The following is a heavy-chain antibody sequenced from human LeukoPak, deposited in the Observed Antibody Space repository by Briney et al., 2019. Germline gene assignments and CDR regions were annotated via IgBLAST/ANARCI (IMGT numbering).Heavy chain of an antibody. V-gene: IGHV1-2*02. D-gene: IGHD3-10*01. CDR3: ARDEPYYYGSGIYYTWFDP. Sequence: ASVKVSCKASGYTFTGYYMHWVRQAPGQGPEWMGWINPNTGDTKYAQKFQGRVTKTRDTSISTAYMELSRLRSDDTAVYFCARDEPYYYGSGIYYTWFDPWGQGTLVTVSS. CDR2: INPNTGDT. J-gene: IGHJ5*02. CDR1: GYTFTGYY.